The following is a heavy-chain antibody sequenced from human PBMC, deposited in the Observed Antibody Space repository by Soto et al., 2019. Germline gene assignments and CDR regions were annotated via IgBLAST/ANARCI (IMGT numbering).Heavy chain of an antibody. J-gene: IGHJ4*02. CDR2: INHSGST. Sequence: KTSETLSLTCAVYGGSFSGYYWSWIRQPPGKGLEWIGEINHSGSTNYNPSLKSRVTISVDTSKNQFSLKLSSVTAADTAVYYCARVLPSHGSPANNNRGLLFDYWGQGTLVTVSS. D-gene: IGHD3-10*01. V-gene: IGHV4-34*01. CDR1: GGSFSGYY. CDR3: ARVLPSHGSPANNNRGLLFDY.